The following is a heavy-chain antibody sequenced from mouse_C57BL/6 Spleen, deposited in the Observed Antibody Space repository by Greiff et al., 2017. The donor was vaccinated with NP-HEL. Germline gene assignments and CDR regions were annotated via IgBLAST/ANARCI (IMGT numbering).Heavy chain of an antibody. V-gene: IGHV5-6*01. CDR2: ISSGGSYT. J-gene: IGHJ4*01. Sequence: EVQVVESGGDLVKPGGSLKLSCAASGFTFSSYGMSWVRQTPDKRLEWVATISSGGSYTYYPDSVKGRFTISRDNAKNTLYLQMSSLKSEDTAMYYCARQMGDYAMDYWGQGTSVTVSS. CDR1: GFTFSSYG. CDR3: ARQMGDYAMDY.